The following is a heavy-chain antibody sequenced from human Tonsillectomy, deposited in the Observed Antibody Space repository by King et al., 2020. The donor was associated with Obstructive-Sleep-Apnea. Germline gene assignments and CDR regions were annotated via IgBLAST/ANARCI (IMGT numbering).Heavy chain of an antibody. J-gene: IGHJ5*02. Sequence: VQLVESGAEVKKPGASVKVSCKVSGYTLTELSMHWVRQAPGKGLEWMGGFDPEDGETIYAQKFQGRVTMTEDTSTDTAYMELSSLRSEDTAVYYCATRRGSRWYGVNWFDPWGQGTLVTVSS. CDR1: GYTLTELS. V-gene: IGHV1-24*01. D-gene: IGHD6-13*01. CDR3: ATRRGSRWYGVNWFDP. CDR2: FDPEDGET.